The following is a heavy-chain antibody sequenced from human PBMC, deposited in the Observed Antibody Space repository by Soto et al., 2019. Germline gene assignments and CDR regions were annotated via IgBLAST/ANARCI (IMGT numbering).Heavy chain of an antibody. V-gene: IGHV4-4*07. CDR1: GGSISSYY. CDR2: IYTSGST. CDR3: ARDITIYNYYYGMDV. D-gene: IGHD3-3*01. Sequence: SETLSLTCTVSGGSISSYYWGWIRQPAGKGLEWIGRIYTSGSTNYNPSLKSRVTMSVDTSKNQFSLKLSSVTAADTAVYYCARDITIYNYYYGMDVWGQGTTVTVSS. J-gene: IGHJ6*02.